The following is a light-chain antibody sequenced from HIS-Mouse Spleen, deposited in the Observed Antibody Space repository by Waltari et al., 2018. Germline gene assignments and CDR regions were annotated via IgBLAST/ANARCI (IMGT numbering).Light chain of an antibody. CDR3: QQYDNLLFT. J-gene: IGKJ3*01. CDR2: DAS. V-gene: IGKV1-33*01. CDR1: QDISNY. Sequence: DIQMTQSPSSLSASVGDRVTITCQASQDISNYLNWYQQKPGKAPKLLIYDASNLETGVPSRFSGSGSGTDFTFTISSLQPEDIATYYCQQYDNLLFTFGPRTKVDIK.